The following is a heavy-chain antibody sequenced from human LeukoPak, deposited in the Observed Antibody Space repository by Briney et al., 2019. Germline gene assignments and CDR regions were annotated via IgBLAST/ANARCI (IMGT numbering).Heavy chain of an antibody. CDR2: ISSSSSYI. J-gene: IGHJ1*01. Sequence: GGSLRLSCAASGFTFSSYTMNWVRQAPGKGLEWVSSISSSSSYIYYADSVKGRFTMSRDNAKNSLYLQMNSLRAEDTAVYYCANGVLPAAILGTFQHWGQGTLVTVSS. V-gene: IGHV3-21*01. D-gene: IGHD2-2*01. CDR3: ANGVLPAAILGTFQH. CDR1: GFTFSSYT.